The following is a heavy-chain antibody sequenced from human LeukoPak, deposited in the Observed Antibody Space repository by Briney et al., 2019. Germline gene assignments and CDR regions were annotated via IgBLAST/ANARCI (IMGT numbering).Heavy chain of an antibody. D-gene: IGHD2-2*02. V-gene: IGHV3-23*01. CDR3: ANDYGGYCSSTSCYTADY. CDR1: GFTFSSYA. Sequence: GGSLRLSCAASGFTFSSYAMSWVRQAPGKGLEWVSAISGSGGSTYYADSVKGRFTISRDNSKNTLYLQMNSLRAEDTAVYYCANDYGGYCSSTSCYTADYWGQGTLVTVSS. J-gene: IGHJ4*02. CDR2: ISGSGGST.